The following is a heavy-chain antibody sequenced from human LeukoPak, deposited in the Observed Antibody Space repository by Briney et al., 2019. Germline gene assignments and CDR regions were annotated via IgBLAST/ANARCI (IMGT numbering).Heavy chain of an antibody. CDR3: ARGKKRFGELLHAFDI. J-gene: IGHJ3*02. CDR1: GYTFTSYY. V-gene: IGHV1-46*01. Sequence: ASVKVSCKASGYTFTSYYMHWVRQAPGQGLEWMGIINPSGGSTSYAQKFQGRVTMTRDTSTSTVYMELSSLRSEDTAVYYCARGKKRFGELLHAFDIWGQGTMVTVSS. D-gene: IGHD3-10*01. CDR2: INPSGGST.